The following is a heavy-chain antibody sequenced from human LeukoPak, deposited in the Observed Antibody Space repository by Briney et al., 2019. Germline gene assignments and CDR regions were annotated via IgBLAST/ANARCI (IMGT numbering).Heavy chain of an antibody. CDR1: GFTFSSYA. D-gene: IGHD2-2*01. CDR3: ARERSTGGMGV. V-gene: IGHV3-30-3*01. CDR2: ISYDGSNK. Sequence: GRSLRLSCAASGFTFSSYAMHRVRQAPGKGLEWVAVISYDGSNKYYADSVKGRFTISRDNSKNTLYLQMNSLRAEDTAVYYCARERSTGGMGVWGQGTTVTVSS. J-gene: IGHJ6*02.